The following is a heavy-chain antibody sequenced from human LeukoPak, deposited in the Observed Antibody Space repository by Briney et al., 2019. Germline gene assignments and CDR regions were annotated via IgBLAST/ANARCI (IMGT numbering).Heavy chain of an antibody. CDR2: INPNSGGT. V-gene: IGHV1-2*06. CDR3: ASLGYSGSYFKNY. D-gene: IGHD1-26*01. J-gene: IGHJ4*02. Sequence: ASVKVSCKASGYTFTGYYMHWVRQAPGQGLEWMGRINPNSGGTNYAQKFQGRVTMTRDTSISTAYMELSRLRSDDTAVYYCASLGYSGSYFKNYWGQGTLVTVSS. CDR1: GYTFTGYY.